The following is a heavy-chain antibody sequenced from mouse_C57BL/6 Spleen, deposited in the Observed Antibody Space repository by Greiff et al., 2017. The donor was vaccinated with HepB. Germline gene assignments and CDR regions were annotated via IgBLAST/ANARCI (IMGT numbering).Heavy chain of an antibody. CDR3: ARSNYGSSQYYFDY. CDR1: GYTFTDYY. Sequence: QVQLKQSGPELVKPGASVKISCKASGYTFTDYYINWVKQRPGQGLEWIGWIFPGSGSTYYNEKFKGKATLTVDKSSSTAYMLLSSLTSEDSAVYFCARSNYGSSQYYFDYWGQGTTLTVSS. CDR2: IFPGSGST. V-gene: IGHV1-75*01. D-gene: IGHD1-1*01. J-gene: IGHJ2*01.